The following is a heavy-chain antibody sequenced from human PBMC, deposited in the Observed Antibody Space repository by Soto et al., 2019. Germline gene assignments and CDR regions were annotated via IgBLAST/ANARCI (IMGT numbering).Heavy chain of an antibody. D-gene: IGHD3-22*01. V-gene: IGHV1-69*13. CDR3: ARCYYYDSSGYYPWFDP. CDR1: GGTLSSYA. Sequence: SVKVSCKASGGTLSSYAISWVRQAPGQGLEWMGGIIPIFGTANYAQKFQGRVTITADESTSTAYMELSSLRSEDTAVYYCARCYYYDSSGYYPWFDPWGQGTLVTVSS. J-gene: IGHJ5*02. CDR2: IIPIFGTA.